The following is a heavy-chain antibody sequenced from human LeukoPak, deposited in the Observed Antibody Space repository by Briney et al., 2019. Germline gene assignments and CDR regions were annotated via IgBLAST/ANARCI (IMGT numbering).Heavy chain of an antibody. CDR3: ARTLRTQAFDY. J-gene: IGHJ4*02. CDR2: IYYSGST. Sequence: PSETLSLTCTVSGGSISSSSYYWGWIRQPPGKGLEWIGSIYYSGSTYYNPSLKSRVTISVDTSKNQFSLKLSSVTAADTAVYYCARTLRTQAFDYWGQGTLVTVSS. D-gene: IGHD1-14*01. CDR1: GGSISSSSYY. V-gene: IGHV4-39*07.